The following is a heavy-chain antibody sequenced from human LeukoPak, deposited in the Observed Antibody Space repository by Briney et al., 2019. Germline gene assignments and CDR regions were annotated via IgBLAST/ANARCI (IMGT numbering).Heavy chain of an antibody. J-gene: IGHJ6*02. CDR3: SRDGTYTYGLNRGMDV. CDR2: IRSKAYGGTT. Sequence: TGGSLRLSCTASGFTFSDYAVSWFRQAPGKGLEWVGFIRSKAYGGTTEYAASVKGRFTISRDDSKSVAYLQMNSLKTEDTAVYYCSRDGTYTYGLNRGMDVWGQGTTVTVSS. V-gene: IGHV3-49*03. D-gene: IGHD5-18*01. CDR1: GFTFSDYA.